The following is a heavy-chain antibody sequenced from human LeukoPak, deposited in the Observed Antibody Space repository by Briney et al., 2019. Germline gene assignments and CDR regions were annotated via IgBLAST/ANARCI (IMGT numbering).Heavy chain of an antibody. D-gene: IGHD3-10*01. J-gene: IGHJ4*02. CDR3: ARNLGYYGSGSYFSQTDY. CDR1: GYTFTGYY. V-gene: IGHV1-2*02. Sequence: ASVKVSCKASGYTFTGYYMHWVRQAPGQGLEWMGWINPNSGGTNYAQKLQGRVTMTRDTSISTAYMELSRLRSDDTAVYYCARNLGYYGSGSYFSQTDYWGQGTLVTVSS. CDR2: INPNSGGT.